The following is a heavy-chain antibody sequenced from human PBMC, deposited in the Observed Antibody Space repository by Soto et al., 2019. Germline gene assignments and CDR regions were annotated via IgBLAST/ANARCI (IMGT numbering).Heavy chain of an antibody. CDR2: INPNSGGT. CDR1: GYTFTGYY. V-gene: IGHV1-2*04. D-gene: IGHD3-22*01. Sequence: ASVKVSCKASGYTFTGYYMHWVRQAPGQGLEWMGWINPNSGGTNYAQKFQGWVTMTGDTSISTAYMELSRLRSDDTAVYYCARVYYYDSSGPLGYWGQGTLVTVSS. CDR3: ARVYYYDSSGPLGY. J-gene: IGHJ4*02.